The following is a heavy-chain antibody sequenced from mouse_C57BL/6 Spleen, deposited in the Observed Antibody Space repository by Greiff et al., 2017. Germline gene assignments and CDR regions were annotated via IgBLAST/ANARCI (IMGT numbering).Heavy chain of an antibody. Sequence: VQLQQPGAELVMPGASVKLSCKASGYTFTSYWMHWVKQRPGQGLEWIGEIDPSDSYTNYNQKLKGKSTLTVDKSSSTAYMQLSSLTSEDSAVYYCARITGTRVLDYWGQGTTLTVSS. CDR3: ARITGTRVLDY. CDR2: IDPSDSYT. V-gene: IGHV1-69*01. J-gene: IGHJ2*01. CDR1: GYTFTSYW. D-gene: IGHD4-1*01.